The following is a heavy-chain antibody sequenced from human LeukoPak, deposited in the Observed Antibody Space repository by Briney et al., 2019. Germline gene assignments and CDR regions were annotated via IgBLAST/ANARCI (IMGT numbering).Heavy chain of an antibody. CDR1: GSTFWTYW. J-gene: IGHJ2*01. CDR3: VRETYGAGNRSFYL. V-gene: IGHV3-74*01. CDR2: IHSTESYT. D-gene: IGHD3-10*01. Sequence: GGSLRLSCEASGSTFWTYWMHWVRQAPGEGLVWVSRIHSTESYTAYADSVKGRFTISRDNAKNTLSLHMSSLRAEDTAIYYCVRETYGAGNRSFYLWGRGTLVVVSS.